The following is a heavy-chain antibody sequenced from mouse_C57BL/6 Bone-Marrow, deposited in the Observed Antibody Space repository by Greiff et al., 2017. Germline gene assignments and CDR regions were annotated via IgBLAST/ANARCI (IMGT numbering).Heavy chain of an antibody. J-gene: IGHJ2*01. CDR1: GYTFTSYW. D-gene: IGHD2-5*01. V-gene: IGHV1-64*01. CDR2: IHPNSGST. Sequence: VKLQQPGAELVKPGASVKLSCKASGYTFTSYWMHWVKQRPGQGLEWIGMIHPNSGSTNYNEKFKSKATLTVDKSSSTAYMQLSSLTSEDSAVYYCATYYSNYGYYFDYWGQGTTLTVSS. CDR3: ATYYSNYGYYFDY.